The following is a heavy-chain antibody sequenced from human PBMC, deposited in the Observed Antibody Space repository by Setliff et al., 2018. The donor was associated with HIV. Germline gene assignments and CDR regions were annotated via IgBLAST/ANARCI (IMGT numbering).Heavy chain of an antibody. CDR1: GYDFATYW. Sequence: GESLKISCKTSGYDFATYWIGWVRQMPGKGLEWMGVLYPSDSDAIYSPTFQGRVTISAYKATNTAYLQWASLKSSDTAIYYCVRPLVIAFDTSDIWGQGTMVTVSS. D-gene: IGHD3-9*01. V-gene: IGHV5-51*01. J-gene: IGHJ3*02. CDR2: LYPSDSDA. CDR3: VRPLVIAFDTSDI.